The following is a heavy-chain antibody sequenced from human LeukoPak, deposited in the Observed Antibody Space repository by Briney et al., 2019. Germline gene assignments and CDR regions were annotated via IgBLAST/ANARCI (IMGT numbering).Heavy chain of an antibody. CDR2: LYTSGSM. V-gene: IGHV4-61*09. Sequence: PSETLSLTCTVSGGSIGSGSYDWYWIRQPAGKGLEWIGHLYTSGSMSYNPSLKSRVTISVDTSKNQFSLKLSSVTAADTAVYYCARTEMATISEAFDIWGQGTMVTVSS. CDR3: ARTEMATISEAFDI. D-gene: IGHD5-24*01. J-gene: IGHJ3*02. CDR1: GGSIGSGSYD.